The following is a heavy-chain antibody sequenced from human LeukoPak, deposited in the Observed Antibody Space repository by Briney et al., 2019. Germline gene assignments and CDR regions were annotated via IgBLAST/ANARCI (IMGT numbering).Heavy chain of an antibody. CDR3: ARGRRDGYNY. Sequence: SGGSLRLSCEASGFIFSSYEMNWVRQAPGKGLEWVSYISTTGTTIYYSDSVRGRFTIPRDNARNSLFLQMSSLRAEDTAVYYCARGRRDGYNYWGQGTLVTVSS. D-gene: IGHD5-24*01. CDR2: ISTTGTTI. J-gene: IGHJ4*02. V-gene: IGHV3-48*03. CDR1: GFIFSSYE.